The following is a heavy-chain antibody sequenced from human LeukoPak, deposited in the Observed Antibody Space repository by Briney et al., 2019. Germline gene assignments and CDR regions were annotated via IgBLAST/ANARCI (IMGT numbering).Heavy chain of an antibody. Sequence: SETLSLTCGVSGGSISSTNWWSWVRQPPGQGLEWIGKISLTGETNYNPSLNGRVTMSLDESRNQLSLNLTSVTAADTAIYYCSRKSGAFFPFGYWGQGTLGIV. V-gene: IGHV4-4*02. CDR2: ISLTGET. D-gene: IGHD1-26*01. J-gene: IGHJ4*02. CDR3: SRKSGAFFPFGY. CDR1: GGSISSTNW.